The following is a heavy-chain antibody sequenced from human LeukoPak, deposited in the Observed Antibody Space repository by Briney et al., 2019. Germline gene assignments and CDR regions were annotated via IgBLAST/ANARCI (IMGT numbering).Heavy chain of an antibody. CDR2: INPSGGST. Sequence: ASVKVSCKASGYTFTSYYMHWVRQAPGQGLEWMGIINPSGGSTSYAQKFQGRVTMTRDTSTSTVYMELSSLRSEDTAMYYCARDTAMVMGVDYWGQGTLVTVSS. V-gene: IGHV1-46*01. CDR1: GYTFTSYY. D-gene: IGHD5-18*01. CDR3: ARDTAMVMGVDY. J-gene: IGHJ4*02.